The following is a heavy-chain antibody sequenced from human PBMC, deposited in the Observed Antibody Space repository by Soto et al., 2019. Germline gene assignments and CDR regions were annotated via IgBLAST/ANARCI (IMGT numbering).Heavy chain of an antibody. CDR3: ARHPGYYDILTGYTTYYFDY. V-gene: IGHV4-39*01. J-gene: IGHJ4*02. D-gene: IGHD3-9*01. CDR2: IFIGGNT. CDR1: GGSMSSSSTYY. Sequence: TSETLSLTCTVSGGSMSSSSTYYWGWMRQPPGKGLEWIAEIFIGGNTYYNPSVKSRVTISLDTSKNQFSLKLSSVTAADTAVYYCARHPGYYDILTGYTTYYFDYWGQGILVTVSS.